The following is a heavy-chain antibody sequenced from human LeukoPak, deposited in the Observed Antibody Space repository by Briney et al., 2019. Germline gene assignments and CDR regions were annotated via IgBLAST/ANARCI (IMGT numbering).Heavy chain of an antibody. V-gene: IGHV3-30*18. Sequence: PGGSLRLSCAASGFTFSSYGMHWVRQAPGKGLEWVAVISYDGSNKYYADSVKGRFTISRDNSKNTLYLQMNSLRAEDTAVYYCAKVRADSGSYSDYWGQGTLVTVSS. J-gene: IGHJ4*02. CDR3: AKVRADSGSYSDY. CDR1: GFTFSSYG. CDR2: ISYDGSNK. D-gene: IGHD1-26*01.